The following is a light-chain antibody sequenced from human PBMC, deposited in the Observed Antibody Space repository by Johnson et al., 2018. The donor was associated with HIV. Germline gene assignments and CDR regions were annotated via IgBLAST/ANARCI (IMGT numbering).Light chain of an antibody. J-gene: IGLJ1*01. V-gene: IGLV1-51*01. Sequence: QPVLTQPPSVSAAPGQKVTISCSGSSSNIGNSYVSWYQQLPGTAPKLLIYDNNKRPSGIPDRFSGSKSGTSATLGITGLQTGDEAVYYCGTWDSSLSAVFGTGTTVTVL. CDR3: GTWDSSLSAV. CDR1: SSNIGNSY. CDR2: DNN.